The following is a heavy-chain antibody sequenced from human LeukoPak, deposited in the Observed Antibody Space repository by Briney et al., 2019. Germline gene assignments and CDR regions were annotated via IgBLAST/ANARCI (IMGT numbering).Heavy chain of an antibody. CDR1: GFTFRNYE. CDR2: ISSSGVLI. V-gene: IGHV3-48*03. D-gene: IGHD6-19*01. CDR3: ARVSGSGWHFDY. J-gene: IGHJ4*02. Sequence: PGGSLRLSCAPSGFTFRNYEMNWVRQAPGKGLEWVSFISSSGVLIYYADSVKGRFTISRDNAKNSLYLQLNSLRVEDTAVYYCARVSGSGWHFDYWGQGSLVTVSS.